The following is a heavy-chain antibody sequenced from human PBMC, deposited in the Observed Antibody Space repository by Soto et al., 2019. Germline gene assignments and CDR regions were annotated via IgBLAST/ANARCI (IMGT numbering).Heavy chain of an antibody. J-gene: IGHJ4*02. Sequence: QLQLQESGPGLVKPSETLSLTCTVSGGSISSSSYYWGWIRQPPGKGLEWIGSIYYSGSTYYNPSLKSRVTISVDTSKNQFSLKLSSVTAADTAVYYCARWDFFFGDDYWGQGTLVTVSS. D-gene: IGHD3-3*01. CDR3: ARWDFFFGDDY. CDR1: GGSISSSSYY. CDR2: IYYSGST. V-gene: IGHV4-39*01.